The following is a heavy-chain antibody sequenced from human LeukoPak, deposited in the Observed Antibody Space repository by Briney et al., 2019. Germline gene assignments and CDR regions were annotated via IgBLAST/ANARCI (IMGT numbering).Heavy chain of an antibody. CDR3: AREGGEYDSSGFDI. V-gene: IGHV1-18*01. CDR2: ISAYNGNT. J-gene: IGHJ3*02. Sequence: ASVKVSCKASGYTFTSYGITWVRQAPGQGLEWMGWISAYNGNTNYAQKFQGRVTITTDESTSTAYMELSSLRSEDTAVYYCAREGGEYDSSGFDIWGQGTMVTVSS. D-gene: IGHD3-22*01. CDR1: GYTFTSYG.